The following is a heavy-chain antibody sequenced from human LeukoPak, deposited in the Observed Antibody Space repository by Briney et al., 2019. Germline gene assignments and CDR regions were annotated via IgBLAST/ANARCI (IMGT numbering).Heavy chain of an antibody. D-gene: IGHD1-26*01. V-gene: IGHV4-34*01. CDR1: GGSFSGYY. CDR2: INHSGST. CDR3: ARARIVGATTGDDRCAFVI. J-gene: IGHJ3*02. Sequence: SETLSLTCAVYGGSFSGYYWSWIRQPPGKGLEWIGEINHSGSTNYNPSLKSRVTISVDTSKNQFSLKLSSVTAADTAVYYCARARIVGATTGDDRCAFVIWGQGTMVTVSS.